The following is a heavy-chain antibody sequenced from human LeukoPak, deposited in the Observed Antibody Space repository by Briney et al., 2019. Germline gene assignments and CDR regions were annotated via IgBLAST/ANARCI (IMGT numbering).Heavy chain of an antibody. CDR2: IKQEGSEK. Sequence: GGSLRLSCAASGFTFSSYWMSWVREAPGKGLEWVANIKQEGSEKYYVDSVKGRFTISRDNAKNSLYLQMNSLRAEDTAVYYCARSRRVAAAGRYYYYYMDVWGKGTTVTVSS. V-gene: IGHV3-7*01. J-gene: IGHJ6*03. CDR3: ARSRRVAAAGRYYYYYMDV. CDR1: GFTFSSYW. D-gene: IGHD6-13*01.